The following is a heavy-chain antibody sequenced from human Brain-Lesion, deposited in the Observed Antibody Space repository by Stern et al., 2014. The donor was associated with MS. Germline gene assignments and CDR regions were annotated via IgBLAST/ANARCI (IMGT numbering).Heavy chain of an antibody. Sequence: VQLVQSGAEVKKPGASVKVSCKTSGYIFTGYYIHWVRHAPGQGLEWMAWINPNNGGTKYAQKFQGRVTMSRDTSISTAYVELSSLTSDDTAVYYCARDQRGITIFGVVTDYYYLGMDVWGQGTTVTVSS. J-gene: IGHJ6*02. D-gene: IGHD3-3*01. V-gene: IGHV1-2*02. CDR2: INPNNGGT. CDR1: GYIFTGYY. CDR3: ARDQRGITIFGVVTDYYYLGMDV.